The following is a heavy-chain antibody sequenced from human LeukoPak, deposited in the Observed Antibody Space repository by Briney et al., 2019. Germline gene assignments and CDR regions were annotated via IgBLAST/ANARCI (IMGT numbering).Heavy chain of an antibody. CDR2: ISSSSSYI. J-gene: IGHJ4*02. D-gene: IGHD6-25*01. CDR3: ARGVRGRERPFDY. V-gene: IGHV3-21*01. Sequence: GGSLRLSCAASGFTFSSYSMNWVRQAPGKGLEWVSSISSSSSYIYYADSVKGRFTISRDNAKNSLYLQMNSLRAEDTAVYYCARGVRGRERPFDYWGQGTLVTVSS. CDR1: GFTFSSYS.